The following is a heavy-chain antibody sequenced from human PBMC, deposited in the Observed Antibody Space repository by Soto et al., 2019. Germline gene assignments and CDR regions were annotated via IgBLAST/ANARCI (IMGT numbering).Heavy chain of an antibody. CDR2: INPNSGGT. D-gene: IGHD2-2*02. Sequence: QVQLVQSGAEVKKPGASVKVSCKASGYTFTGYYMHWVRQAPGQGLERMGWINPNSGGTNYAQKFQGRVTMTRDTSISTAYMELSRLRSDDTAVYYCAREGIVVPAAIPSVGAFDIWGQGTMVTVSS. V-gene: IGHV1-2*02. CDR3: AREGIVVPAAIPSVGAFDI. J-gene: IGHJ3*02. CDR1: GYTFTGYY.